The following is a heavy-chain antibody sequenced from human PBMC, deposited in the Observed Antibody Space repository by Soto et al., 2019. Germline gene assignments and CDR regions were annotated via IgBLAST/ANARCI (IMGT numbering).Heavy chain of an antibody. CDR3: ARTEVVVVVAAIPWFDP. Sequence: SVKVSCKASGGTFSSYTISWVRQAPGQGLEWMGRIIPILGIANYAQKFQGRVTITADKSTSTAYMELSSLRSEDTAVYYCARTEVVVVVAAIPWFDPWGQGTLVTVSS. CDR1: GGTFSSYT. D-gene: IGHD2-15*01. CDR2: IIPILGIA. J-gene: IGHJ5*02. V-gene: IGHV1-69*02.